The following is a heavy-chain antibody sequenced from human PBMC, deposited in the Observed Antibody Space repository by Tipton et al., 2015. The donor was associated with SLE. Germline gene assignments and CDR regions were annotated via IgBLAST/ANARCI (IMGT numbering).Heavy chain of an antibody. CDR2: INHSGST. V-gene: IGHV4-38-2*01. J-gene: IGHJ4*02. CDR3: ARHRRRGPLGY. CDR1: GYSISSGYY. D-gene: IGHD3-10*01. Sequence: TLSLTCAVSGYSISSGYYWGWIRQPPGKGLEWIGEINHSGSTNYNPSLKSRVTISVDTSKNQFSLKLSSVTAADTAVYYCARHRRRGPLGYWGQGTLVTVSS.